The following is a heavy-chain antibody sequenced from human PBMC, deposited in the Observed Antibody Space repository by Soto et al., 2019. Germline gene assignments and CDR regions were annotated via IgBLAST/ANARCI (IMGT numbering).Heavy chain of an antibody. D-gene: IGHD2-8*02. Sequence: QVQLVESGGGAVQPGRSLTLSCAASGFRFSDFGMHWVRQAPGKGLEWVAFVSNDGRSEHYADSVKGRFTISSDNSKNALSLPMNGLRPDDTALYYCAKTITTPTSKDSTGRGALIDHWGRGARVIVAS. V-gene: IGHV3-30*18. CDR2: VSNDGRSE. CDR3: AKTITTPTSKDSTGRGALIDH. J-gene: IGHJ4*02. CDR1: GFRFSDFG.